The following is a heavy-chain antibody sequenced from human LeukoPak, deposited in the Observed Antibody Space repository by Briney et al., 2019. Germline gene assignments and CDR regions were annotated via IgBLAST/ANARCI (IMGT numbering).Heavy chain of an antibody. V-gene: IGHV1-2*02. D-gene: IGHD3-10*01. CDR2: INPNSGGT. CDR1: GYTFTGYY. J-gene: IGHJ4*02. CDR3: AREETYGSGSYYNFDY. Sequence: ASVKVSCKASGYTFTGYYMHWVRQAPGQGLEWMGWINPNSGGTNYAQKFQGRGTMTRDTSISTAYMELSRLRSDDTAVYYCAREETYGSGSYYNFDYWGQGTLVTVSS.